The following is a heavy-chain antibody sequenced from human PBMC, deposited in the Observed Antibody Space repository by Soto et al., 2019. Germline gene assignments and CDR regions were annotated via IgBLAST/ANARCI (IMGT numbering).Heavy chain of an antibody. CDR2: IKQDGSEK. V-gene: IGHV3-7*01. CDR3: ARVPNTGTTSY. J-gene: IGHJ4*02. Sequence: PGGSLRLSCAASGFTFSGYWMSWVRQAPGKGLEWVANIKQDGSEKYYVDSVKGRFTISRDNAKNSLYLQMNSLRAEDTAVYYCARVPNTGTTSYWGQGTLVTVSS. CDR1: GFTFSGYW. D-gene: IGHD1-1*01.